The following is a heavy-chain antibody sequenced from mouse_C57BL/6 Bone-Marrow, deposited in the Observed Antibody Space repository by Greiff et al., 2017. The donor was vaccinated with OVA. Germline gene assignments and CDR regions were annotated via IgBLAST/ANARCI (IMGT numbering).Heavy chain of an antibody. CDR3: ARDPSTVVADFDV. V-gene: IGHV5-4*01. CDR2: ISDGGSYT. D-gene: IGHD1-1*01. CDR1: GFTFSSYA. Sequence: DVMLVESGGGLVKPGGSLKLSCAASGFTFSSYAMSWVRQTPEKRLEWVATISDGGSYTYYPDNVKGRFTISRDNAKNNLYLQMSHLKSEDTAVYYGARDPSTVVADFDVWGTGTTVTVSS. J-gene: IGHJ1*03.